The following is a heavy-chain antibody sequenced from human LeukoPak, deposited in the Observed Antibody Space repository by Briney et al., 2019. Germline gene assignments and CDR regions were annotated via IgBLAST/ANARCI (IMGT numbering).Heavy chain of an antibody. CDR1: GFTFSSYG. D-gene: IGHD6-19*01. Sequence: PGGSLRLSCAASGFTFSSYGMHWVRQAPGKGLEWVAVISYDGSNKYYADSVKGRFTISRDNSKNTLYLQLNSLRTEDTALYYCAGAIIVDSSGWHHLYYFDYWGQGTLLTVSS. J-gene: IGHJ4*02. CDR2: ISYDGSNK. V-gene: IGHV3-30*03. CDR3: AGAIIVDSSGWHHLYYFDY.